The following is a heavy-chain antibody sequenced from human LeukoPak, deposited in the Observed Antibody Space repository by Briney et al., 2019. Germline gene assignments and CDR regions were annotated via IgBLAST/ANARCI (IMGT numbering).Heavy chain of an antibody. Sequence: XGRQXXXKGXXXGXXIWYVVSNKYYADSVKGGFTIYRENAKNTLYMQMNRLRAEDTAVYYCAKGRLSIAARAGLDYWGQGPQVTVSS. CDR3: AKGRLSIAARAGLDY. CDR2: IWYVVSNK. D-gene: IGHD6-6*01. V-gene: IGHV3-33*06. J-gene: IGHJ4*02.